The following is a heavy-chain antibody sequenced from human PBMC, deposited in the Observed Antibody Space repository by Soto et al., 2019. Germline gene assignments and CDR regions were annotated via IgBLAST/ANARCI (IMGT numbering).Heavy chain of an antibody. Sequence: KASETLSLTCAVSGYSISLGYYWGWIRQSPRQGLEWIGYVYDNGRPYYSPSLKSRVTIPADTSKNQIPLKLTSATAADTAVYYCARGVGSSPPRYWGRGTLVTVSS. CDR1: GYSISLGYY. D-gene: IGHD3-9*01. J-gene: IGHJ4*02. CDR3: ARGVGSSPPRY. V-gene: IGHV4-38-2*01. CDR2: VYDNGRP.